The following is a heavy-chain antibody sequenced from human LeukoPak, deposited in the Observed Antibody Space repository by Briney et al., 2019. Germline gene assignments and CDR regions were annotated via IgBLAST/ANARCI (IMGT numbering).Heavy chain of an antibody. Sequence: GSLRLSCAASGFTFSSYWMHWVRQAPGKGLVWVSRINSDGSSANYADSVKGRFTISRDNAKNTLYLQMNSLRAEDTAVYYCARTYYYDSSGYHLSYWGQGTLVTVSS. D-gene: IGHD3-22*01. J-gene: IGHJ4*02. CDR2: INSDGSSA. V-gene: IGHV3-74*01. CDR3: ARTYYYDSSGYHLSY. CDR1: GFTFSSYW.